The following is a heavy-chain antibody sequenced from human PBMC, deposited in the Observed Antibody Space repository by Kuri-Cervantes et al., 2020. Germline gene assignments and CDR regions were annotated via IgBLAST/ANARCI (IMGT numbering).Heavy chain of an antibody. CDR1: GFTFSSYA. D-gene: IGHD4-17*01. V-gene: IGHV3-23*01. CDR3: VRDLYGAGPF. CDR2: ISGSGGST. J-gene: IGHJ4*02. Sequence: GESLKISCAASGFTFSSYAMSWVRQAPGKGLEWVSAISGSGGSTYYADSVKGRFTISRDNAKNSLYLQMNSLRAEDTAVYYCVRDLYGAGPFWGQGTLVTVSS.